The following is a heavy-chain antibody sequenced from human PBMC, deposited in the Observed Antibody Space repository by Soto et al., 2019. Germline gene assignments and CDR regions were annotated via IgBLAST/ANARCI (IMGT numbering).Heavy chain of an antibody. D-gene: IGHD3-16*01. CDR1: GFTFSNAW. V-gene: IGHV3-15*01. J-gene: IGHJ5*02. Sequence: EVQLVEFGGGLIKPGGTLRLSCAASGFTFSNAWMSWVRQAPGKGLEWVGYIKRKIDGGTADYAAPVKGRFTISRDDSKNTLYLQMNSLKTEDTAVYYCTATLGSWGRGTLVTVSS. CDR3: TATLGS. CDR2: IKRKIDGGTA.